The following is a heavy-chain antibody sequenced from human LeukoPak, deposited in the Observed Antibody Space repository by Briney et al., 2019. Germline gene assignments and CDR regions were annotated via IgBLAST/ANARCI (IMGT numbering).Heavy chain of an antibody. J-gene: IGHJ4*02. V-gene: IGHV4-39*01. CDR3: ARQVAEREWLINFDY. D-gene: IGHD3-3*01. Sequence: SETLSLTCTVSGGSISSSSYYWGWIRQPPGKGLEWIGSIYYSGSTYYNPSLKSRVTISVDTSKNQFSLKLSSVTAADTAVYYCARQVAEREWLINFDYWGQGTLVTVSS. CDR2: IYYSGST. CDR1: GGSISSSSYY.